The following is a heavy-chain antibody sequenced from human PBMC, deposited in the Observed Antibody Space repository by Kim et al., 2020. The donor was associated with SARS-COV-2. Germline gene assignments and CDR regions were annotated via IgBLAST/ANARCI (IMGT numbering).Heavy chain of an antibody. CDR3: AKDMNDYVWGSDLRD. D-gene: IGHD3-16*01. Sequence: GGSLRLSCAASGFTFSSYGMHWVRQAPGKGLEWVAVISYDGSNKYYADSVKGRFTISRDNSKNTLYLQMNSLRAEDTAVYYCAKDMNDYVWGSDLRDWGQGTLVTVSS. J-gene: IGHJ4*02. V-gene: IGHV3-30*18. CDR2: ISYDGSNK. CDR1: GFTFSSYG.